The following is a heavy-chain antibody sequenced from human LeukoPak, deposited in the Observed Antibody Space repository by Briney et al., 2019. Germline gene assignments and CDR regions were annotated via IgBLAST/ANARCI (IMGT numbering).Heavy chain of an antibody. V-gene: IGHV4-59*01. D-gene: IGHD5/OR15-5a*01. CDR3: ARSTQFDY. CDR2: VYYSGST. CDR1: GDSISSFY. J-gene: IGHJ4*02. Sequence: SETLSLTCTVSGDSISSFYWSWIRQPPGKGLGWIGCVYYSGSTNYNPSLKSRVTVSLDTSKNQFSLRLSSVTAADTAVYYCARSTQFDYWGQGTLVTVSS.